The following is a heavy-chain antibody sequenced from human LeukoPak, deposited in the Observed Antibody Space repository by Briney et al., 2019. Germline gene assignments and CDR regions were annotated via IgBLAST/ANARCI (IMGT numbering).Heavy chain of an antibody. CDR1: GFTFSAHY. Sequence: GGSLRLSCAASGFTFSAHYMDWVRQAPGKGREWVGRIRNKANSYTTEYAASVQGRFTISRDDSRDSLYLQMNSLKTEDTAVYYCVREGTSYSHCDHWGQGTLVSVSS. J-gene: IGHJ4*02. D-gene: IGHD3-10*01. CDR3: VREGTSYSHCDH. CDR2: IRNKANSYTT. V-gene: IGHV3-72*01.